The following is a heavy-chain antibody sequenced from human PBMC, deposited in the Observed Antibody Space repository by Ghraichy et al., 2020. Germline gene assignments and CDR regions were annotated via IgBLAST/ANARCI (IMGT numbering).Heavy chain of an antibody. V-gene: IGHV3-21*01. CDR3: ARGERWLQKGVIDY. CDR1: GFTFSSYS. D-gene: IGHD5-24*01. CDR2: ISSSSSYI. J-gene: IGHJ4*02. Sequence: GGSLRLSCAASGFTFSSYSMNWVRQAPGKGLEWVSSISSSSSYIYYADSVKGRFTISRDNAKNSLYLQMNSLRAEDTAVYYCARGERWLQKGVIDYWGQGTLVTVSS.